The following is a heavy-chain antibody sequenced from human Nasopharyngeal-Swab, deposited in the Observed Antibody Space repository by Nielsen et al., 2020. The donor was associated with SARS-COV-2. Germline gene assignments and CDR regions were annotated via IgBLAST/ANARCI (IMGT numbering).Heavy chain of an antibody. CDR3: AKDRDSGSYNPTLP. J-gene: IGHJ4*02. CDR1: GFTFSSYS. CDR2: ISGSGGST. Sequence: GGSLRLSCAASGFTFSSYSMNWVRQAPGKGLEWVSAISGSGGSTYYADSVKGRFTISRDNSKNTLYLQMNSLRAEDTAVYYCAKDRDSGSYNPTLPWGQGTLVTVSS. D-gene: IGHD1-26*01. V-gene: IGHV3-23*01.